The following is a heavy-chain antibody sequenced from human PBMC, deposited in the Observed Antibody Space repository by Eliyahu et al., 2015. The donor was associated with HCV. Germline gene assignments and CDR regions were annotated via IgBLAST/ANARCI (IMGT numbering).Heavy chain of an antibody. CDR1: GGSFSGYY. J-gene: IGHJ4*02. Sequence: QVQLQQWGAGLLKPSETLSLTXAVXGGSFSGYYWSWIRQPPGKGLEWIGEINHSGSTNYNPSLKSRVTISVDTSKNQFSLKLSSVTAADTAVYYCARAGYSSGWYGYWGQGTLVTVSS. V-gene: IGHV4-34*01. CDR3: ARAGYSSGWYGY. CDR2: INHSGST. D-gene: IGHD6-19*01.